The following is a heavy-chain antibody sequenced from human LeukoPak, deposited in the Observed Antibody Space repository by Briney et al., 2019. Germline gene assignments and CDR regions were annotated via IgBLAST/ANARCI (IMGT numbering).Heavy chain of an antibody. CDR2: ISYDGSNK. Sequence: GGSLRLSCAASGFTFSSYAMHWVRQAPGKGLEWVAVISYDGSNKYYADSVKGRFTISRDNSKNTLYLQMNSLRAEDTAVYYCARDRGNYFDYWGQGTLVTVSS. CDR3: ARDRGNYFDY. J-gene: IGHJ4*02. V-gene: IGHV3-30-3*01. CDR1: GFTFSSYA.